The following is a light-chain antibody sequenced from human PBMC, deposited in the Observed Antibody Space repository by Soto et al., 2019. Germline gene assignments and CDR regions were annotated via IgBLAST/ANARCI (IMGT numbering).Light chain of an antibody. CDR3: CSYAGRSTPYV. CDR2: DVT. J-gene: IGLJ1*01. V-gene: IGLV2-11*01. CDR1: SRDVGAYNY. Sequence: QSALTQPRSVSGSPGQSVTISCTGTSRDVGAYNYVSWYQQHPGKVPKLMIYDVTKRPSGVPDRFSGSRSGNTASLTISGLQADDEADYYCCSYAGRSTPYVFGTGTKVTVL.